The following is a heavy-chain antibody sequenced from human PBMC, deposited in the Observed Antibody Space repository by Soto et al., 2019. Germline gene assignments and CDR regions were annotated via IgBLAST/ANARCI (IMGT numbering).Heavy chain of an antibody. CDR3: ARAGTYCSGGSFYSLLDY. Sequence: SETLSLTCTVSGGSISSGDYYWSWIRQPPGKGLEWIGYIYYSGSTYYNPSLKSRVTISVDTSKNQFSLKLSSVTAADTAVYYCARAGTYCSGGSFYSLLDYWCQGTLVTV. CDR1: GGSISSGDYY. CDR2: IYYSGST. D-gene: IGHD2-15*01. J-gene: IGHJ4*02. V-gene: IGHV4-30-4*01.